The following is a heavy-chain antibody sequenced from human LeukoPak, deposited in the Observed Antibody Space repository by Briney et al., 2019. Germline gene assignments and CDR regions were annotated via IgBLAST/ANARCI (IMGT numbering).Heavy chain of an antibody. CDR3: ARMGGYSGYATH. V-gene: IGHV3-7*03. J-gene: IGHJ4*02. CDR1: GFTFSNYW. CDR2: IKQDGSEI. D-gene: IGHD5-12*01. Sequence: GGSLRLSCAASGFTFSNYWMGWVRQAPGKGLEWVANIKQDGSEIYYVDSVKGRFTISRDTAKDSLYLQMNSLRAEDTAVYYCARMGGYSGYATHWGQGTLVTVSS.